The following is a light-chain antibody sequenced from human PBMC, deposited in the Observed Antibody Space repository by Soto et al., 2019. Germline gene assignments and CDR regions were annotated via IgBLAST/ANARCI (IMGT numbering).Light chain of an antibody. V-gene: IGKV3-15*01. CDR2: GVS. Sequence: EIVMTQSPATLSVSPGERVTLSCRASQSVGSNLAWYQHKPGQAPRLLIYGVSTRATGIPARFSGSASGTEFNLTISSLQSEDFAVYSCQQYNDWPITFGPGTRLEIK. CDR3: QQYNDWPIT. J-gene: IGKJ5*01. CDR1: QSVGSN.